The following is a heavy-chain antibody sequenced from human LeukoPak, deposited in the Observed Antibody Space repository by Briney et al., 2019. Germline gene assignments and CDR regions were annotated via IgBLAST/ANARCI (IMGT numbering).Heavy chain of an antibody. Sequence: GGSLRLSCAASGFTFSSYGMRWVRHAPGKGLEWVSDISGSGGNTYHAHSVEGRFPIYRDNPKNTLYLQINILRAEDTAVYYCAKDPPQRCFSFFDHYPSTGYWGQGTLVTVSS. J-gene: IGHJ4*02. CDR1: GFTFSSYG. D-gene: IGHD3-3*02. V-gene: IGHV3-23*01. CDR3: AKDPPQRCFSFFDHYPSTGY. CDR2: ISGSGGNT.